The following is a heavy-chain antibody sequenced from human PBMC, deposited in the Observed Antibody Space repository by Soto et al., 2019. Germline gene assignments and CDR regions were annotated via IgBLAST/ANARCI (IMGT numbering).Heavy chain of an antibody. CDR2: IYYSGST. J-gene: IGHJ4*02. CDR1: GGSISSGGYY. V-gene: IGHV4-31*03. Sequence: PSETLSLTCTVSGGSISSGGYYWSWIRQHPGKGLEWIGYIYYSGSTYYNPSLKSRVTISVDTSKNQFSLKLSSVTAADTAVYYCARGPDFYEPYYFDYWGQGTLVTVSS. CDR3: ARGPDFYEPYYFDY. D-gene: IGHD3-3*01.